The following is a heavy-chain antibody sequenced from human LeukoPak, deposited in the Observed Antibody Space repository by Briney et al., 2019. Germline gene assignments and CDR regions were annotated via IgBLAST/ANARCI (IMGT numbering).Heavy chain of an antibody. V-gene: IGHV3-23*01. CDR2: ISGSGGKT. CDR1: GFTFSSYA. J-gene: IGHJ4*02. D-gene: IGHD5-12*01. CDR3: AKKWRQPVPPYLDY. Sequence: GGSLRLSCAASGFTFSSYAMSWVRQAPGKGLEWVSTISGSGGKTYYADSVKGRFTISRDNSKNTLYLQMNSLRADDTAVYYCAKKWRQPVPPYLDYWGQGTRVTVSS.